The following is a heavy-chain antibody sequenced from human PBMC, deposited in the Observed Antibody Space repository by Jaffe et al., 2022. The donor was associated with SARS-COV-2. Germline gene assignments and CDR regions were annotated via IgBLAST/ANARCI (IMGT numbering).Heavy chain of an antibody. CDR3: AKGGAPYYDFGNWFDP. CDR1: GYTFGNYY. J-gene: IGHJ5*02. Sequence: QVQLVQSGAEVKKPGASVKVSCKASGYTFGNYYIYWVRQAPGQGLEWMGVINPSGGSATYAQKFQGSVTMTRDTSTSTVHMELSSLRPEDTAVYYCAKGGAPYYDFGNWFDPWGQGTLVTVSS. V-gene: IGHV1-46*01. D-gene: IGHD3-3*01. CDR2: INPSGGSA.